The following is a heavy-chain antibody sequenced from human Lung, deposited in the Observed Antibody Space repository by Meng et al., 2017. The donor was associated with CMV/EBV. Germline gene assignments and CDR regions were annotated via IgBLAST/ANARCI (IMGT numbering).Heavy chain of an antibody. D-gene: IGHD2-2*02. CDR1: GGTFSSYA. J-gene: IGHJ4*02. V-gene: IGHV1-69*05. Sequence: SXXVSXXASGGTFSSYAISWVRQAPGQGLEWMGGIIPIFGTANYAQKFQGRVTITTDESTSTAYMELSSLRSEDTAVYYCASTTPYCSSTSCYTYFDYWXQGTXVTVAS. CDR2: IIPIFGTA. CDR3: ASTTPYCSSTSCYTYFDY.